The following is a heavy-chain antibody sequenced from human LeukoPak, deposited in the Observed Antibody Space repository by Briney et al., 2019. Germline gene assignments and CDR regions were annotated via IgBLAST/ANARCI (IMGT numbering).Heavy chain of an antibody. CDR3: ARGKSGYSP. D-gene: IGHD3-3*01. Sequence: GASLKVSCKVSGYTFIENYLHWVRQAPGQGLEWMGLINPHTGAANYSHKFQGRVTMTRDTSISTAYMHLTRLKFDDTAIYYSARGKSGYSPWGQGTPVTVSS. J-gene: IGHJ4*02. CDR2: INPHTGAA. CDR1: GYTFIENY. V-gene: IGHV1-2*02.